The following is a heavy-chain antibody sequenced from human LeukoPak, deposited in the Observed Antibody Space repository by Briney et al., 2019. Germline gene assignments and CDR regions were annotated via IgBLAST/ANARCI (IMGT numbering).Heavy chain of an antibody. D-gene: IGHD4-4*01. CDR1: GFTFSSYA. Sequence: GGSLRLSCAASGFTFSSYAMSWVRQAPGKGLEWVSAISGSGGSTYYADSVKGRFTISRDNSKNTLYLQMNSLRAEDTAVYYCARPTTVTTLYYFDYWGQGTLVTVSS. J-gene: IGHJ4*02. CDR3: ARPTTVTTLYYFDY. CDR2: ISGSGGST. V-gene: IGHV3-23*01.